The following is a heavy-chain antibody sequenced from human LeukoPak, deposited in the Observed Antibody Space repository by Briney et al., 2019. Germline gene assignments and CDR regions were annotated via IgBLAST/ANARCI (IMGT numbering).Heavy chain of an antibody. Sequence: GASVKVSCKASGYTFTGYYMHWGGRAPGQGLRGWGWFNPNSGGTNYAQKFQGRVTMTRDTSISTAYMELSRLRSDDTAVYYCARAMSTRQQLVLGESDYWGQGTLVTVSS. V-gene: IGHV1-2*02. CDR3: ARAMSTRQQLVLGESDY. CDR1: GYTFTGYY. D-gene: IGHD6-13*01. J-gene: IGHJ4*02. CDR2: FNPNSGGT.